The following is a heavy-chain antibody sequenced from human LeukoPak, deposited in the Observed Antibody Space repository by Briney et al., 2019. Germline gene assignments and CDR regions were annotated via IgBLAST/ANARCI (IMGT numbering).Heavy chain of an antibody. CDR1: GSTFSSYW. CDR3: ARTTMVRGTYYMDV. J-gene: IGHJ6*03. V-gene: IGHV3-74*01. D-gene: IGHD3-10*01. Sequence: PGGSLRLSCAASGSTFSSYWMHWVRQAPGKGLVWVSRIKNDGSSTYYADSVKGRLTISRDNAKNTLYLQMNSLRAEDTAVYYCARTTMVRGTYYMDVWGKGTTVTISS. CDR2: IKNDGSST.